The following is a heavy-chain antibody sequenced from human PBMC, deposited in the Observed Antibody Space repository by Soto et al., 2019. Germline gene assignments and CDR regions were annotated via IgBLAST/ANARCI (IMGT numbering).Heavy chain of an antibody. D-gene: IGHD1-26*01. V-gene: IGHV3-30-3*01. CDR3: ARSGEWELIGADDY. CDR1: GFTFSSYA. J-gene: IGHJ4*02. Sequence: QVQLVESGGGVVQPGRSLRLSCAASGFTFSSYAMHWVRQAPGKGLEWVAVISYDGSNKYYADSVKGRFTISRDNSKNTLYLQMNSLRTEDTAVYYCARSGEWELIGADDYWGQGTLVTVSS. CDR2: ISYDGSNK.